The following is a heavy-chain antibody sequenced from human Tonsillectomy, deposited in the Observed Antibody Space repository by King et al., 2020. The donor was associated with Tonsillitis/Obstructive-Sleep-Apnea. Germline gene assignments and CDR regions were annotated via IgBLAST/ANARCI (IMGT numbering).Heavy chain of an antibody. CDR1: GFTFSSYW. CDR3: ARGGSSQGRYFDL. Sequence: VQLVESGGGLVQPGGSLRLSCAASGFTFSSYWMHWVRQAPGKGLLWVSRISSDGIGTNYADSVKGRFTISRDNARNTLYLQMNSLRAEDTAVYYCARGGSSQGRYFDLWGRGTLVTVSS. CDR2: ISSDGIGT. V-gene: IGHV3-74*01. J-gene: IGHJ2*01. D-gene: IGHD3-16*01.